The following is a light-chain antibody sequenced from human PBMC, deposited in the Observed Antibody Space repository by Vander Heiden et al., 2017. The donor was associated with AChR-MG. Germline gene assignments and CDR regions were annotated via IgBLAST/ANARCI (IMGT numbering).Light chain of an antibody. CDR3: QQYNKWPPGT. CDR2: GAS. Sequence: EIVMTQSPATLSVSPWERATLSCRASQSVGTNFAWYQQKPGQAPRLLIYGASTRATGIPARFSGSGSGTEFTLTISSLQSEDFAVYYCQQYNKWPPGTFGPGTKVDVK. CDR1: QSVGTN. J-gene: IGKJ3*01. V-gene: IGKV3-15*01.